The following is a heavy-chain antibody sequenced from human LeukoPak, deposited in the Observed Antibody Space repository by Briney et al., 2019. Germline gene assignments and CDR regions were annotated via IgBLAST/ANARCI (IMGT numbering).Heavy chain of an antibody. CDR3: LTSMGY. Sequence: PGGSLRLSCVDTGFTFSNHWMNWVRQAPGKGLEWVANIKPDGSGEYYLDSVRGRFIISRDNARNSVYLQMNSLRVEDTAVYYILTSMGYWGQGTLVTVSS. D-gene: IGHD3-9*01. J-gene: IGHJ4*02. V-gene: IGHV3-7*01. CDR1: GFTFSNHW. CDR2: IKPDGSGE.